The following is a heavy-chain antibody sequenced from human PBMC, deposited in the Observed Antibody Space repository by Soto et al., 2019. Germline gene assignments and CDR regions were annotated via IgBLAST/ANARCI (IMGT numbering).Heavy chain of an antibody. CDR2: INHSGST. CDR1: GGSFSGYY. Sequence: QVQLQQWGAGLLKPSETLSLTCAVYGGSFSGYYWSWIRQPLGKGLEWIGEINHSGSTNYNPSLKSRVTISVDTSKNQFSLKLSSVTAADTAVYYCARMRRITIFGVVIEFDYWGQGTLVTVSS. J-gene: IGHJ4*02. D-gene: IGHD3-3*01. V-gene: IGHV4-34*01. CDR3: ARMRRITIFGVVIEFDY.